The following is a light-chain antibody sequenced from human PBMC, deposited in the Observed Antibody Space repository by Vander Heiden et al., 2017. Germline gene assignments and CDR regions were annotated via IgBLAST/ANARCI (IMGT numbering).Light chain of an antibody. CDR3: QQYDNLPPLT. V-gene: IGKV1-33*01. CDR2: DAS. Sequence: DIQMTQSPSSLSASVGDRVTIICQASQDISNYLNWYQQKPGKAPKLLIYDASNLETGVPSRFSGSGSGTDFTFTISSLQPEDIATYYCQQYDNLPPLTFGGGTKVEIK. J-gene: IGKJ4*01. CDR1: QDISNY.